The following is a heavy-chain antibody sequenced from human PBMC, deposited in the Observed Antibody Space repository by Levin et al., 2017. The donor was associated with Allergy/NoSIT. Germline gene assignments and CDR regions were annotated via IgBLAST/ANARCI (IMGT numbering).Heavy chain of an antibody. D-gene: IGHD5-12*01. CDR1: GFTFSNYA. V-gene: IGHV3-30-3*01. Sequence: QAGGSLRLSCAASGFTFSNYAVHWVRQAPGKGLDWVAVLSHDGGNKYYADSVKGRFTISRDNSKNTLYLQMNSLKPEDTAVYFCARDFASVDSRYSYFDLWGQGALVTVSS. CDR3: ARDFASVDSRYSYFDL. CDR2: LSHDGGNK. J-gene: IGHJ4*02.